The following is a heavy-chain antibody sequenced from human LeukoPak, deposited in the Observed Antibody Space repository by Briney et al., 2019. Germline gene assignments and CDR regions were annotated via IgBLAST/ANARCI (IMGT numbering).Heavy chain of an antibody. CDR1: GYTFTCYG. Sequence: ASVKVSCKASGYTFTCYGISWVRQAPGQGLEWMGWISAYNGNTNYAQKLQGRVTMTTDTSTSTAYMELRSLRSDDTAVYYCARDGAVPAAIGEFDYWGQGTLVTVSS. CDR3: ARDGAVPAAIGEFDY. D-gene: IGHD2-2*02. V-gene: IGHV1-18*01. CDR2: ISAYNGNT. J-gene: IGHJ4*02.